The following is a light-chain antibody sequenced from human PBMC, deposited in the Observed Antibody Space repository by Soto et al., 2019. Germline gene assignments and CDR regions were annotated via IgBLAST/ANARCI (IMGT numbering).Light chain of an antibody. J-gene: IGLJ3*02. CDR1: SSDVGGYNY. CDR3: SSYTSSSTHWV. Sequence: QSVLTQPASVSGSPGQSITISCTGTSSDVGGYNYVSWYQQHPGKAPKLMIYEVSNRPSGVSNRFSGSKSVNTASLTISGLQAEDEADYYCSSYTSSSTHWVFGGGTKLTVL. V-gene: IGLV2-14*01. CDR2: EVS.